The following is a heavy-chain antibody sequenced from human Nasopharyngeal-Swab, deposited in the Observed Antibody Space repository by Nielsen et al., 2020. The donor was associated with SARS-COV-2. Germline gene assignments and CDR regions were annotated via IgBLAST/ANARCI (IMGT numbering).Heavy chain of an antibody. J-gene: IGHJ6*02. CDR3: ARDLWRRAARDYYYYGMDV. CDR1: GGTFSSCA. CDR2: IIPIFGTA. Sequence: SVKVSCKASGGTFSSCAISWVRQAPGQGLEWMGGIIPIFGTANYAQKFQGRVTITADESTSTAYMELSSLRSEDTAVYYCARDLWRRAARDYYYYGMDVWGQGNTVTVSS. V-gene: IGHV1-69*13. D-gene: IGHD3-3*01.